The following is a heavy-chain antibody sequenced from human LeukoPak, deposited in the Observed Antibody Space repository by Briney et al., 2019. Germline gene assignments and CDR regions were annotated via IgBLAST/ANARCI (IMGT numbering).Heavy chain of an antibody. CDR3: AKDVSPYYYDGSGYGAFDI. D-gene: IGHD3-22*01. Sequence: PGGSLRLSCAASGFTFSSYAMSWVRQAPGKGLEWVSAISGSGGSTYYADSVKGRFTISRDNSKNTLYLQMNSLRAEDTAVYYCAKDVSPYYYDGSGYGAFDIWGQGTMVTVSS. CDR2: ISGSGGST. J-gene: IGHJ3*02. CDR1: GFTFSSYA. V-gene: IGHV3-23*01.